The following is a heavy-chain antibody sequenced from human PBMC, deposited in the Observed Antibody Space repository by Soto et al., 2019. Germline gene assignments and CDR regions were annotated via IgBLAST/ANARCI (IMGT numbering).Heavy chain of an antibody. J-gene: IGHJ5*02. Sequence: GASVTVSFQAFGFTFPRSGINWVRQAPGQGLEWMGWISVYNGNTNYAQNIQGRVSMTTDTSTSTVYMELRNLRSDDTAVYYCARGVVVPAATGKTWFDPWGQGTLVTVSS. CDR2: ISVYNGNT. CDR3: ARGVVVPAATGKTWFDP. D-gene: IGHD2-2*01. CDR1: GFTFPRSG. V-gene: IGHV1-18*01.